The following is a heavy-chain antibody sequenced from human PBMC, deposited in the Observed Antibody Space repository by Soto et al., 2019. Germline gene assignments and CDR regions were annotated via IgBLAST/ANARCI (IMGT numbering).Heavy chain of an antibody. CDR2: IYHSGYT. J-gene: IGHJ6*02. V-gene: IGHV4-30-2*01. D-gene: IGHD4-17*01. CDR1: GGSISSGGYS. CDR3: ARAHYSDCGYGMDV. Sequence: SETLSLTCAVSGGSISSGGYSWSWIRQPPGKGLEWIGYIYHSGYTYYNPSLKSRVTISVDRSKNQFSLKLSSVTAADTAVYYCARAHYSDCGYGMDVWGQGTTVTVSS.